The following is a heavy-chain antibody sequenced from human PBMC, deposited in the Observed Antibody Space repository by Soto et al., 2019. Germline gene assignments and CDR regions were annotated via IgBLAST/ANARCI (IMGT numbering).Heavy chain of an antibody. Sequence: PGGSLRLSCAASGFTFSSHGIHWVRQAPGKGLEWMAVIWYDGSNEYYADSVKGRFTISRDNSKNTLYLQMSSLRAEDTAVYYCAREGRDGYNWGQGTLVTVSS. CDR2: IWYDGSNE. D-gene: IGHD5-12*01. V-gene: IGHV3-33*01. J-gene: IGHJ4*02. CDR1: GFTFSSHG. CDR3: AREGRDGYN.